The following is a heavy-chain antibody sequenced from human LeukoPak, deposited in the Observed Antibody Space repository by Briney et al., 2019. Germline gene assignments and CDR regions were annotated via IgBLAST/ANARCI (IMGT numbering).Heavy chain of an antibody. CDR1: GFSFISYG. CDR2: ISDDGRSK. Sequence: PGGSLRLSRAASGFSFISYGMHWVRQAPGKGLEWVGVISDDGRSKDYADSVKGRFTIFRDNSKDTLYLQMNSLRDEDTAVYYCAKRPSDYGDYVSYFDYWGQGTLVTVSS. V-gene: IGHV3-30*18. D-gene: IGHD4-17*01. CDR3: AKRPSDYGDYVSYFDY. J-gene: IGHJ4*02.